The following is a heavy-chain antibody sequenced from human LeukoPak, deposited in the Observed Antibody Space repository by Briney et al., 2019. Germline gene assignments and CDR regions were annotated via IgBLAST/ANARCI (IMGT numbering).Heavy chain of an antibody. D-gene: IGHD5-18*01. V-gene: IGHV1-69*04. CDR2: IIPILGIA. CDR1: GGTFSSYA. J-gene: IGHJ4*02. Sequence: SVKVSCKASGGTFSSYAISWVRQAPGQGLEWMGRIIPILGIANYAQKFQGRVTITADKSTSTAYMELSSLRSEDTAVYYCARSGKRYSYGLGQFDYWGQGTLVTVSS. CDR3: ARSGKRYSYGLGQFDY.